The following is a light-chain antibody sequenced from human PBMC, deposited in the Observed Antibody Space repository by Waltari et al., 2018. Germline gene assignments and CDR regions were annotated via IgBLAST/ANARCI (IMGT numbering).Light chain of an antibody. CDR2: GAS. CDR3: QQYGSSVMYT. V-gene: IGKV3-20*01. J-gene: IGKJ2*01. Sequence: VLTQSPGTLSLSPGERATLSCRASQSLTKRYLAWYQQKPGQAPRLLIYGASSRAPGIPDRFSGSGSGTDFTLTISRLGPDDFAVYYCQQYGSSVMYTFRQGTKLEIK. CDR1: QSLTKRY.